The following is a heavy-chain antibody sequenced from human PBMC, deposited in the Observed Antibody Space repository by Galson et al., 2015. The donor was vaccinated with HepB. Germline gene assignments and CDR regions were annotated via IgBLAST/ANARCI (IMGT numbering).Heavy chain of an antibody. V-gene: IGHV3-30*04. D-gene: IGHD4/OR15-4a*01. CDR2: ISNDGTNQ. J-gene: IGHJ6*02. CDR1: GFTFSNYA. CDR3: ARGIPRTTDYISKHYYYGMDV. Sequence: SLRLACAAYGFTFSNYAMHWVRQAPGKGLEWVAVISNDGTNQFYGDSVQGRFTISRDNSRNTLYLQMNSLKSGDTAVYYCARGIPRTTDYISKHYYYGMDVWGQGTTVTVSS.